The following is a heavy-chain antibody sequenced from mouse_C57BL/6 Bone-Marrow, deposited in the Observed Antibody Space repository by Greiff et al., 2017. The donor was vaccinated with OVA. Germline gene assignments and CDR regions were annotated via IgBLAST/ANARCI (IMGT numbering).Heavy chain of an antibody. V-gene: IGHV5-12*01. CDR3: ARRGYYYGPFYAMDY. J-gene: IGHJ4*01. Sequence: EVQGVESGGGLVQPGGSLKLSCAASGFTFSDYYMYWVRQTPEKRLEWVAYISNGGGSTYYPDTVKGRFTISRDNAKNTLYLQMSRLKSEDTAMYYCARRGYYYGPFYAMDYWGQGTSVTVSS. CDR2: ISNGGGST. D-gene: IGHD1-1*01. CDR1: GFTFSDYY.